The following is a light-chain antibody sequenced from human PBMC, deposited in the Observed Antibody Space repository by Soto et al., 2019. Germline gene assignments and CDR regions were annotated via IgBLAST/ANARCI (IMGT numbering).Light chain of an antibody. J-gene: IGKJ5*01. CDR3: QQYNNWPPIT. V-gene: IGKV3-15*01. CDR2: GAS. CDR1: ETVSSN. Sequence: PGDRATLSCRASETVSSNLAWYQQKPGQAPRLLIYGASTRATGIPARFSGSGSGTEFTLTISGLQSEDFAVYYCQQYNNWPPITFGQGTRLEI.